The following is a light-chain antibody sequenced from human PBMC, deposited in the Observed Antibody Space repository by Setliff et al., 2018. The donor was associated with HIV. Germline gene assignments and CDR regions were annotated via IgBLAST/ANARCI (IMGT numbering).Light chain of an antibody. Sequence: QSALTQPRSVSGSPGQSVTIPCTGTSSDVGSYNYVTWYQQHPGKVPKLMIYDVTRRPSGVPDRFSGSRSGNTASLTISGLQAEDEADYYCCSYAGSSTYVFGTGTKVTVL. CDR1: SSDVGSYNY. CDR2: DVT. J-gene: IGLJ1*01. V-gene: IGLV2-11*01. CDR3: CSYAGSSTYV.